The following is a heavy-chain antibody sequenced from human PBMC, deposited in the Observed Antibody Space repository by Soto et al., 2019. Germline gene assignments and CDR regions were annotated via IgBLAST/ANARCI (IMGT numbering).Heavy chain of an antibody. CDR1: GGTFGRYT. D-gene: IGHD3-9*01. Sequence: QVQLVQSGPQVKKPGSSVKVSCTASGGTFGRYTISWVRQAPGQGLEWMGGILPVLGNTNVAQRFQDRLTFTADESTSAAYLELSSLRPEETAVYYGERWSVVLTGTNATFAHWGQGTLVTVSS. CDR2: ILPVLGNT. CDR3: ERWSVVLTGTNATFAH. J-gene: IGHJ4*02. V-gene: IGHV1-69*16.